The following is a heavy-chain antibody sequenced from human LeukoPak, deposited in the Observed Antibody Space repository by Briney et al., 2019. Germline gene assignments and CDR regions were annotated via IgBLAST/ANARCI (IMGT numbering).Heavy chain of an antibody. CDR1: GYTFTSYG. CDR2: ISAYNGNT. CDR3: ARDGMIAVAGTGCFDY. D-gene: IGHD6-19*01. Sequence: APVKVSCKASGYTFTSYGISWVRQAPGQGLEWMGWISAYNGNTNYAQKFQGRVTMTRDTSTSTVYMELSSLRSEDTAVYYCARDGMIAVAGTGCFDYWGQGTLVTVSS. J-gene: IGHJ4*02. V-gene: IGHV1-18*01.